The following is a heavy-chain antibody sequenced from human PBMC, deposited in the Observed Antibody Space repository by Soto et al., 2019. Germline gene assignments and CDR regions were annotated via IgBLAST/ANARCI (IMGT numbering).Heavy chain of an antibody. V-gene: IGHV3-74*01. J-gene: IGHJ1*01. CDR2: INVDGNTI. Sequence: EVQLVESGGGLVQPGGSLRISCAASGFSFSTYWMYWVRQAPGKGLVWVSRINVDGNTINYADSVKGRFTVSRDNAKNTLYLQMNSLRAEDTAVYYCARDEGRQGPEYFHHWGQGTLVTVSS. CDR1: GFSFSTYW. CDR3: ARDEGRQGPEYFHH.